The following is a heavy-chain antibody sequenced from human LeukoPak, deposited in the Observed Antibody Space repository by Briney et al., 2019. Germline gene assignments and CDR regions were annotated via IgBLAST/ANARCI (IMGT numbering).Heavy chain of an antibody. J-gene: IGHJ5*02. Sequence: TGGPLRLSCAASGFTFSSFGMHWVRQAPGKGLEWVAFIRFDGSSKNYADSVKGRFTISRDNSKNTLYLEMNSLRAEDTAVYYCVKGEYCSSTICYNLGWFDPWGQGTLVTVSS. V-gene: IGHV3-30*02. CDR1: GFTFSSFG. CDR3: VKGEYCSSTICYNLGWFDP. D-gene: IGHD2-2*02. CDR2: IRFDGSSK.